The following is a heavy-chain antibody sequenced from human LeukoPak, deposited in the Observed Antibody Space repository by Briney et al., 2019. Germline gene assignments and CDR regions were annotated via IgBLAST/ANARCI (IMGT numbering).Heavy chain of an antibody. CDR3: AKMKQQPDY. J-gene: IGHJ4*02. Sequence: GGSLRLSCAASGFTFSSYAMTWVRQAPGRGLEWLSAISHSGGDTYYADSVKGRFTISRDNSKNTLFLEMNSLRAEDTAVYYCAKMKQQPDYWGQGTLITVSS. CDR2: ISHSGGDT. D-gene: IGHD6-13*01. CDR1: GFTFSSYA. V-gene: IGHV3-23*01.